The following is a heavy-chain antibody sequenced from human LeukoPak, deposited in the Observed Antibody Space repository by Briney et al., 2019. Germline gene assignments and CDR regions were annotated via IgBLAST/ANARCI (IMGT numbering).Heavy chain of an antibody. Sequence: TGGSPRLSCAASGFTFSTYSMNWVRQAPGEGLEWISYISSSSRTIYYADSVKGRFTISSDNAKNSLYLQMNSLRDEDTAVYYCARDYYDSSGYFYPNAFDIWGQGTMVTVSS. CDR1: GFTFSTYS. V-gene: IGHV3-48*02. CDR2: ISSSSRTI. D-gene: IGHD3-22*01. CDR3: ARDYYDSSGYFYPNAFDI. J-gene: IGHJ3*02.